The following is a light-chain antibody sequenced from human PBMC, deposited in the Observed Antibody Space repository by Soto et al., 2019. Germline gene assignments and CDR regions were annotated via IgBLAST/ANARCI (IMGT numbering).Light chain of an antibody. J-gene: IGKJ5*01. Sequence: EIPLTQSPSSLASCVLDRLTLTCRASRNVSIYLNWYQHKPGKGPTLLIHATSNLQIGVPSRFSGSGSGTEFTLTISSLETEDFGTYYCQQSYKMPSFGQGTRLEIK. V-gene: IGKV1-39*01. CDR2: ATS. CDR3: QQSYKMPS. CDR1: RNVSIY.